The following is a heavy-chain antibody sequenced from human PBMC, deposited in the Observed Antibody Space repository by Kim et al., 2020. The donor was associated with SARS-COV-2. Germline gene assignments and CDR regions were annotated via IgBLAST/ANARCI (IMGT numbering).Heavy chain of an antibody. CDR2: MNPNSGNT. D-gene: IGHD3-3*01. J-gene: IGHJ6*03. V-gene: IGHV1-8*01. CDR3: ARGFFSLGVVIITYYYYYYMDF. Sequence: ASVKVSCKASGYTFTSYDINWVRQATGQGLEWMGWMNPNSGNTGYAQKFQGRVTMTRNTSISTAYMELSSLRSEDTAVYYCARGFFSLGVVIITYYYYYYMDFWGKVTTVTVFS. CDR1: GYTFTSYD.